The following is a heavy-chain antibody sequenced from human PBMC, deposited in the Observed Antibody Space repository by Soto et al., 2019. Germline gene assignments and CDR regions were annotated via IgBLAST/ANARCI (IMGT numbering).Heavy chain of an antibody. CDR2: INHSGST. Sequence: SETLSLTCAVYGGSFSGYYWSWIRQPPGKGLEWIGEINHSGSTNYNPSLKSRVTISVDTSKNQFSLKLSSVAAADTAVYYCARGLNPGGRLPFDYWGQGTRVTVSS. V-gene: IGHV4-34*01. CDR3: ARGLNPGGRLPFDY. D-gene: IGHD1-26*01. CDR1: GGSFSGYY. J-gene: IGHJ4*02.